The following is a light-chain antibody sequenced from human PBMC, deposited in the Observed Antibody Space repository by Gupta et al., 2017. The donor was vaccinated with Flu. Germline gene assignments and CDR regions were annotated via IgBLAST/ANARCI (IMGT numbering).Light chain of an antibody. V-gene: IGKV3-15*01. CDR2: SAS. J-gene: IGKJ3*01. CDR3: HQDNTLLS. Sequence: EIVMTQSPATLSVSPGERATLSCRASQSISNNLAWYQQKPGQAPRLLIYSASHRAIGVPARFSGGGYETDFTLTSSRRQYEDFAVYYAHQDNTLLSFGHGTNVDIK. CDR1: QSISNN.